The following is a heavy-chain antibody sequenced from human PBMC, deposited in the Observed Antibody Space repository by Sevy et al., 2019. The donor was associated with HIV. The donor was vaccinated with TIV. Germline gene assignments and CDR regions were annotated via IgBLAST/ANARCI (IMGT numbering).Heavy chain of an antibody. CDR1: GYTFTSYG. J-gene: IGHJ2*01. D-gene: IGHD1-26*01. Sequence: ASVKVSCKASGYTFTSYGISWVRQAPGQGLEWMGWISAYNGNTNYAQTLQGRVTMTTDTSTSTAYMELRSLRSDDTAVYYCARGLVGATTQWYFDLWGRGTLVTVSS. CDR2: ISAYNGNT. V-gene: IGHV1-18*01. CDR3: ARGLVGATTQWYFDL.